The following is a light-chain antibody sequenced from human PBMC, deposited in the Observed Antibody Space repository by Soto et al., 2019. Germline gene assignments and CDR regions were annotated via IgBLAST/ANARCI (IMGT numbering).Light chain of an antibody. Sequence: QSVLTQPPSVSGAPGQRVTISCTGNSSNLGAGYDVHWYQQLPGAAPKLVIFGNRNRPSGVPERFSGSKSGTSASLAITGLQGGDEGYYFCQAYDYRLTASVFGGGTQLTVL. CDR3: QAYDYRLTASV. J-gene: IGLJ3*02. V-gene: IGLV1-40*01. CDR1: SSNLGAGYD. CDR2: GNR.